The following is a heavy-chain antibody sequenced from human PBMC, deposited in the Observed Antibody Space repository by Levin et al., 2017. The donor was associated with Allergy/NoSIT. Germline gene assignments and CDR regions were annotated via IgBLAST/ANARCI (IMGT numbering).Heavy chain of an antibody. Sequence: AGGSLRLSCAASGFTFSSYAMSWVRQAPGKGLEWVSAISGSGGSTYYADSVKGRFTISRDNSKNTLYLQMNSLRAEDTAVYYCAKSLLGDYSNPSPANFYYYGMDVWGQGTTVTVSS. CDR3: AKSLLGDYSNPSPANFYYYGMDV. V-gene: IGHV3-23*01. CDR2: ISGSGGST. CDR1: GFTFSSYA. D-gene: IGHD4-11*01. J-gene: IGHJ6*02.